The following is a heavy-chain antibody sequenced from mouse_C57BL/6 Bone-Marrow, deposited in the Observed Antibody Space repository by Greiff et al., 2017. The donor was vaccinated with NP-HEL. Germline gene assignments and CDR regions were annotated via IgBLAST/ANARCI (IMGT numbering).Heavy chain of an antibody. CDR3: ARSPLWLRRNYYAMDY. CDR1: GYSITSDY. Sequence: DVKLVESGPGLAKPSQTLSLTCSVTGYSITSDYWNWIRKFPGNKLEYMGYISYNGSTYYNPSLKSRISITRDTSKNQYYLQLNSVTTEDTATYYCARSPLWLRRNYYAMDYWGQGTSVTVSS. V-gene: IGHV3-8*01. J-gene: IGHJ4*01. D-gene: IGHD2-2*01. CDR2: ISYNGST.